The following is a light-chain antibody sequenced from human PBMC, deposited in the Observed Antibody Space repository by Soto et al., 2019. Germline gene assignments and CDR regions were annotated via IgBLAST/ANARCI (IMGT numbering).Light chain of an antibody. CDR2: GVT. CDR3: LSYTSSGTYV. V-gene: IGLV2-14*01. CDR1: SSDVGGNNH. Sequence: ALTQRASVSGSPGQSVTISCAGTSSDVGGNNHVSWYQQHPGKAPKLIIYGVTNRPSAVSYRFSGSKSGNTASLTISGLQAEDETDYYCLSYTSSGTYVFGTGTKVTVL. J-gene: IGLJ1*01.